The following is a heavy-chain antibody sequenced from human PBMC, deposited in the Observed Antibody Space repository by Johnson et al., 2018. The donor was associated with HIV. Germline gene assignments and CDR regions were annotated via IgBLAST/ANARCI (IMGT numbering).Heavy chain of an antibody. CDR2: IKQDGSEK. Sequence: VQLVESGGGLVQPGGSLRLSCAASGFTFSSYWMSWVRQAPGKGLEWVANIKQDGSEKYYVDSVKGRFTISRDNAKNSLYLQMNSLRAEDTAVYYCASCEYSSPRGAFDIWGRGTMVIVST. V-gene: IGHV3-7*05. CDR1: GFTFSSYW. CDR3: ASCEYSSPRGAFDI. D-gene: IGHD6-6*01. J-gene: IGHJ3*02.